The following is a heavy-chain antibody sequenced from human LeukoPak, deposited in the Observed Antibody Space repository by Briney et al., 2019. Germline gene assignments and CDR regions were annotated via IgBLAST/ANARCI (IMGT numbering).Heavy chain of an antibody. D-gene: IGHD6-13*01. CDR1: GGTFSSYA. V-gene: IGHV1-69*05. CDR3: ATKDAAIAAADPLDY. J-gene: IGHJ4*02. CDR2: IIPIFGTA. Sequence: ASVKVSCKASGGTFSSYAISWVRQAPGQGLEWMGGIIPIFGTANYAQKFQGRVTITTDESTSTAYMELSSLRSEDTAVYYCATKDAAIAAADPLDYWGQGTLVTVSS.